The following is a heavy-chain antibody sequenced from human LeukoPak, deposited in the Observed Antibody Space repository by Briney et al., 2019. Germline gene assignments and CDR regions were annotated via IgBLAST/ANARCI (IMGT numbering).Heavy chain of an antibody. CDR3: ARAPGSYDSSGYYGAFGY. V-gene: IGHV1-69*05. Sequence: ASVKVSCKASGGTFITYSVTWVRQAPGQGLEWMGGIIPIFGTANYAQKFQGRVTITTDESTSTAYMELSSLRSEDTAVYYCARAPGSYDSSGYYGAFGYWGQGTLVTVSS. D-gene: IGHD3-22*01. J-gene: IGHJ4*02. CDR2: IIPIFGTA. CDR1: GGTFITYS.